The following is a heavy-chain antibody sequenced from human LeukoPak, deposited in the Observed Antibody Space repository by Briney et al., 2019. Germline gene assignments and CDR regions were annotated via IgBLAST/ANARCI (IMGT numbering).Heavy chain of an antibody. Sequence: PGGSLRLSCAASGFTFSRYWMHWVRQAPGKGLVWVSAISGSGGSTYYADSVKGRFTISRDNSKNTLYLQMNSLRAEDTAVYYCAKDRGDCSSTSCYFNWFDPWGQGTLVTVSS. CDR3: AKDRGDCSSTSCYFNWFDP. D-gene: IGHD2-2*01. CDR1: GFTFSRYW. J-gene: IGHJ5*02. V-gene: IGHV3-23*01. CDR2: ISGSGGST.